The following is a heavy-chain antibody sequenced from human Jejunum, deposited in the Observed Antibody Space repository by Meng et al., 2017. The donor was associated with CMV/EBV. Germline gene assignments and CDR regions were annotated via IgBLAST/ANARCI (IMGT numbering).Heavy chain of an antibody. J-gene: IGHJ4*02. CDR3: ATVFDY. V-gene: IGHV3-74*01. CDR2: TNTAGTST. D-gene: IGHD4-17*01. Sequence: SLKISCAASGLTFTNCWMHWVRQAPGKGLVWVSGTNTAGTSTYYTDSVKGRFTISRDNAKNTLYLQMNSLRAEDTAVYYCATVFDYWGQGTLVTVSS. CDR1: GLTFTNCW.